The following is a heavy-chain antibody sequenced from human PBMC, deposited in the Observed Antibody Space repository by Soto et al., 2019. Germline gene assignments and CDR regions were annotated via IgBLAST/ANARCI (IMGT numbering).Heavy chain of an antibody. CDR1: GGSISSGDYY. V-gene: IGHV4-30-4*01. CDR2: IYYSGST. Sequence: QVQLQESGPGLVKPSQTLSLTCTVSGGSISSGDYYWSWIRQPPGKGLEWIGYIYYSGSTYYNPSLKMRVTISVDTSENQSSLKLTSVTAADTAVYYCARDRGGYCISTSCYANWLDPWGQGTLVTVSS. D-gene: IGHD2-2*03. CDR3: ARDRGGYCISTSCYANWLDP. J-gene: IGHJ5*02.